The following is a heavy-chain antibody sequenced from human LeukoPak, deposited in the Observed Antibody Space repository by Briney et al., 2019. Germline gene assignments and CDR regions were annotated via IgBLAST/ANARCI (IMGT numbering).Heavy chain of an antibody. Sequence: SETLSLTCTVSGGSISDYYWSWIRQPPGRGLEWIGYINYSGSTNYNPSLKSRVTISVDTSKNQFSLKVTSVTAADTAVYYCARLNGGYWGQGTLVTVSS. CDR2: INYSGST. V-gene: IGHV4-59*08. CDR1: GGSISDYY. J-gene: IGHJ4*02. D-gene: IGHD1-1*01. CDR3: ARLNGGY.